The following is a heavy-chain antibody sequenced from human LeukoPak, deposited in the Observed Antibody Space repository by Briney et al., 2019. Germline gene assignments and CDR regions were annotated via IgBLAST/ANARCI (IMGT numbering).Heavy chain of an antibody. CDR2: IIRSGSTI. CDR1: GLTFSSYS. CDR3: AELGITMIGGV. D-gene: IGHD3-10*02. V-gene: IGHV3-48*04. Sequence: GGSRRPSCAASGLTFSSYSMNWVRQAPGKGRGWVSYIIRSGSTIYYANSVKGRLTISTDNATNSLYVQMNSLRAEDTAVYYSAELGITMIGGVWGKGTTVTISS. J-gene: IGHJ6*04.